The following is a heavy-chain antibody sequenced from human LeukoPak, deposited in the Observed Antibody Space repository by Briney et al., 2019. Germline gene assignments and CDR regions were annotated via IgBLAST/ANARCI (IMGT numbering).Heavy chain of an antibody. V-gene: IGHV4-34*01. CDR2: INHSGRT. CDR3: AKYGPGSGSYSTSWYFHQ. CDR1: GGSFSDYY. J-gene: IGHJ4*02. Sequence: SETLSLTCAVYGGSFSDYYWTWIRQSPGKGLEWIGEINHSGRTNYNPSLESRVTISLDMSKNQFSLKLNSVTGADTAVYYCAKYGPGSGSYSTSWYFHQWGQGTLVTVSS. D-gene: IGHD1-26*01.